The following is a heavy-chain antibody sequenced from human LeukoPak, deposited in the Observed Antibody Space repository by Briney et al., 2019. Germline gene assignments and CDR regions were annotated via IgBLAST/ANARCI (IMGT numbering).Heavy chain of an antibody. Sequence: GASVKVSYKASGYTFTGYYMHWVRQAPGQGLEWMGWINPNSGGTNYAQKFQGRVTMTRDTSISTAYMELSRLRSDDTAVYYCARVRLELPVYYYYYGMDVWGQGTTVTVSS. CDR1: GYTFTGYY. D-gene: IGHD1-7*01. CDR3: ARVRLELPVYYYYYGMDV. J-gene: IGHJ6*02. CDR2: INPNSGGT. V-gene: IGHV1-2*02.